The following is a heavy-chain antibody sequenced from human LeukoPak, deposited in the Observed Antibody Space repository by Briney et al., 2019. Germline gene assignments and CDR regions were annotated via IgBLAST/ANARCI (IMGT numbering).Heavy chain of an antibody. Sequence: GGSLTLSCVVSGLTFTSYTMDWVHQAPGKGLEWLSSISSSSNDIYYADSVKGRFTISRHNAKNSVLLQMNSLRAEDTALYYCAIIRGRNSWGQGTLVTVSS. D-gene: IGHD3-10*01. CDR1: GLTFTSYT. J-gene: IGHJ4*02. V-gene: IGHV3-21*01. CDR2: ISSSSNDI. CDR3: AIIRGRNS.